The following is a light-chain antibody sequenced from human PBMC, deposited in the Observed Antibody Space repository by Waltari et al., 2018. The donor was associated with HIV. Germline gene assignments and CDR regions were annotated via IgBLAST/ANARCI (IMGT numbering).Light chain of an antibody. Sequence: EMVMTQSPATLSVSPGEGATLSCRASQSVSNNLGWYQQTPGQAPRLLIYAASSRSTDIPARFSGTGYVTEFTLTISSLQSEDFAVYHCHQYDVWPLTFGGGTKVEI. J-gene: IGKJ4*01. CDR3: HQYDVWPLT. CDR2: AAS. V-gene: IGKV3-15*01. CDR1: QSVSNN.